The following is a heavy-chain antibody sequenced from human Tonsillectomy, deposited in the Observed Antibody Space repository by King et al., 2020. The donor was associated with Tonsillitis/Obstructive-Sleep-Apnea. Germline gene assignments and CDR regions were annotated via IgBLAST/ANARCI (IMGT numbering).Heavy chain of an antibody. V-gene: IGHV3-66*01. Sequence: VQLVESGGGLVQPGGSLRLSCAASVFTVSINYMSWVRQAPGKGLDWVSFIYSGGSTYYADSVKGRFTISRDNSKNTLYLQMNSLRAEDTAVYYCARDVRGGYCSSTSCYVDYWGQGTLVTVSS. J-gene: IGHJ4*02. D-gene: IGHD2-2*01. CDR1: VFTVSINY. CDR3: ARDVRGGYCSSTSCYVDY. CDR2: IYSGGST.